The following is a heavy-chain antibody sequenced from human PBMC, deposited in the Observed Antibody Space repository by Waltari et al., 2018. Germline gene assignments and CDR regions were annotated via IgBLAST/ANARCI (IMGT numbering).Heavy chain of an antibody. J-gene: IGHJ4*02. Sequence: QLQLQESGPGLVKPSETLSLTCTVSGGSISSSSYYWGWISQPPGKGLEWIGSIYYSGSTYYNPSLKSRVTISVDTSKNQFSLKLSSVTAADTAVYYCARTYYYDSSGWTFDYWGQGTLVTVSS. CDR3: ARTYYYDSSGWTFDY. CDR2: IYYSGST. CDR1: GGSISSSSYY. V-gene: IGHV4-39*07. D-gene: IGHD3-22*01.